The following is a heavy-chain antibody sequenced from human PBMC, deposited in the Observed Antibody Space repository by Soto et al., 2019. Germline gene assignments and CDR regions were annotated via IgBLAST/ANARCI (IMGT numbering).Heavy chain of an antibody. CDR1: GGSVSSGSYY. D-gene: IGHD3-10*01. CDR3: ASSGSSLVAGDYYYYGMDV. V-gene: IGHV4-61*01. CDR2: IYYSGST. Sequence: PSETLSLTCTVSGGSVSSGSYYWSWTRQPPGKGPEWIGYIYYSGSTNYNPSLKSRVTISVDTSKNQFSLKLSSVTAADTAVYYCASSGSSLVAGDYYYYGMDVWGQGTTVTVSS. J-gene: IGHJ6*02.